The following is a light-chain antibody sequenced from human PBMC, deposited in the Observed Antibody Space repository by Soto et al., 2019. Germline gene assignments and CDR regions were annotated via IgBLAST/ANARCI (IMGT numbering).Light chain of an antibody. V-gene: IGKV3-20*01. Sequence: ENVLTQSPGTVSLSPGERATLSCRASQGVTSNHLAWYQQKPGQAPRLLIYGVFNRATGIPDRFSGSGSGTDFTLTITRLEPEDSAVYFCQNYDGSPRTFGPGTKLEIK. CDR3: QNYDGSPRT. CDR1: QGVTSNH. CDR2: GVF. J-gene: IGKJ2*01.